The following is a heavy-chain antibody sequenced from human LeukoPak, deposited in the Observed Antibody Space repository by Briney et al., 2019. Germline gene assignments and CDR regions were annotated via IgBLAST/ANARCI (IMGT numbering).Heavy chain of an antibody. V-gene: IGHV1-2*02. J-gene: IGHJ3*02. CDR1: GYTFTNYY. Sequence: GASVKVSCRASGYTFTNYYIHWVRQAPGQGLEWMGWINPNTGGTDYAQKFQGRVTMTRDTSISTAYMELSRLRSDDTAVYYCARPRAQQWLVRGDAFDIWGQGTMVTVS. CDR2: INPNTGGT. D-gene: IGHD6-19*01. CDR3: ARPRAQQWLVRGDAFDI.